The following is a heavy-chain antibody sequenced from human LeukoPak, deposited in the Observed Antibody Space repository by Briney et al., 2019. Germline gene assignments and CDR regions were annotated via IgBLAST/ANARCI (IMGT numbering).Heavy chain of an antibody. CDR2: ISGSGGST. V-gene: IGHV3-23*01. CDR3: AKSAVSSANYYYSGMDV. J-gene: IGHJ6*02. D-gene: IGHD6-25*01. CDR1: GFTFSSYA. Sequence: PGGSLRLSCAASGFTFSSYAMSWVRQAPGKGLEWVSAISGSGGSTYYADSVKGRFTISRDNSKSTLYLQMSSLRADDTAVYYCAKSAVSSANYYYSGMDVWGQGTTVTVSS.